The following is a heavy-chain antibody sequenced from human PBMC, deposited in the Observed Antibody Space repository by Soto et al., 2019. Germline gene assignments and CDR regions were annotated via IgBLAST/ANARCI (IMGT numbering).Heavy chain of an antibody. CDR1: GFTFSSYA. V-gene: IGHV3-30-3*01. D-gene: IGHD2-2*01. CDR3: AREVPSALFSDY. J-gene: IGHJ4*02. Sequence: QVQLVESGGGVVQPGRSLRLSCAASGFTFSSYAMHWVRQAPGKGLEWVAVISYDGSNKYYADSVKGRFTIARDNSKNTLNLQMNSMRAEDTAVYYCAREVPSALFSDYWGQGTLVTVSS. CDR2: ISYDGSNK.